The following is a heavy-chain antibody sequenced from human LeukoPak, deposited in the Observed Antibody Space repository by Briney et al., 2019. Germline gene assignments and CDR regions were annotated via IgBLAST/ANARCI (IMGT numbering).Heavy chain of an antibody. J-gene: IGHJ4*02. CDR3: ARGYDFWRE. V-gene: IGHV3-7*04. CDR2: IKQDGSEE. Sequence: GGSLRLPCAASGFTFSSYWMTWVRQAPGKGLEWVANIKQDGSEEYYVDSVKGRFTISRDNAKNSLYLQLNSLRAEDTAVYYCARGYDFWREWGQGTLVTVSS. CDR1: GFTFSSYW. D-gene: IGHD3-3*01.